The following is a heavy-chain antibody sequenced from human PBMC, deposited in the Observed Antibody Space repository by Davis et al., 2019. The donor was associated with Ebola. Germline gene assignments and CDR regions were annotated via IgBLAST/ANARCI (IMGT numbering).Heavy chain of an antibody. J-gene: IGHJ4*02. CDR2: INYSGNT. V-gene: IGHV4-39*01. CDR3: ARLPLRFLEWLLSPAGYFDY. Sequence: SETLSLTCSVSGGSISSGSYYWGWIRQPPGKGLEWIGSINYSGNTFYNPSLKSRVTISVDTSKNQFSLKLSSVTAADTAVYYCARLPLRFLEWLLSPAGYFDYWGQGTLVTVS. CDR1: GGSISSGSYY. D-gene: IGHD3-3*01.